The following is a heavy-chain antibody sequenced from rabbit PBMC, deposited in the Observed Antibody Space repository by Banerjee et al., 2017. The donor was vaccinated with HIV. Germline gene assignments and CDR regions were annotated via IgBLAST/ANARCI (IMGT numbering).Heavy chain of an antibody. CDR1: GFSFSGRYW. D-gene: IGHD6-1*01. V-gene: IGHV1S40*01. CDR2: IYAGSSGST. J-gene: IGHJ6*01. Sequence: QSLEESGGDLVKPGASLTLTCTASGFSFSGRYWICWVRQAPGKGLEWIACIYAGSSGSTVYASWAKGRFTISKTSSTMVTLQMTSLTAADTATYFCARRDGGYVAYGYAYYGMDLWGPGTLVTVS. CDR3: ARRDGGYVAYGYAYYGMDL.